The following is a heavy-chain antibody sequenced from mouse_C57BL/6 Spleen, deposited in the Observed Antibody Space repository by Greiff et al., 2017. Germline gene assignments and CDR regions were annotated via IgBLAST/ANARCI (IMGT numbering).Heavy chain of an antibody. D-gene: IGHD2-2*01. V-gene: IGHV1-19*01. CDR3: AYGYAAGFAY. CDR2: INPYNGGT. CDR1: GYTFTDYY. J-gene: IGHJ3*01. Sequence: EVQLQQSGPVLVKPGASVKMSCKASGYTFTDYYMNWVKQRHGNSLEWIGVINPYNGGTSYNQKFKGKATLTVDESSSPAYMELDSLTSEDSAVYYCAYGYAAGFAYWGQGTMVTVSA.